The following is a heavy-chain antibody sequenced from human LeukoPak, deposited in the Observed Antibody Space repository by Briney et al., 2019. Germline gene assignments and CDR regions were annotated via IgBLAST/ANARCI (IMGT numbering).Heavy chain of an antibody. J-gene: IGHJ5*02. D-gene: IGHD1-26*01. CDR3: ARDPRTEERELLPS. V-gene: IGHV1-2*02. CDR2: INPNSGGT. CDR1: GYTFTGSY. Sequence: ASVKVSCKASGYTFTGSYMHWVRQAPGQGLEWMGWINPNSGGTNYAQKFQGRVTMTRDTSISTAYMELRRLRSDDTALYYCARDPRTEERELLPSWGQGTLVTVSS.